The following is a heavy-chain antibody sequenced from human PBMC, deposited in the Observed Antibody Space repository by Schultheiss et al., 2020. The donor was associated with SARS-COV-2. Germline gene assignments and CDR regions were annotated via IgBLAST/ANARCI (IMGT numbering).Heavy chain of an antibody. CDR3: AGSPMVRGVLGY. J-gene: IGHJ4*02. Sequence: GESLKISCAASGFTFSTYAMSWVRQAPGKGLEWVSLIYSDGNTYYADSVKGRFTISRDNSKNTLYLQMNSLRAEDTAVYYCAGSPMVRGVLGYWGQGTLVTVSS. D-gene: IGHD3-10*01. V-gene: IGHV3-23*03. CDR2: IYSDGNT. CDR1: GFTFSTYA.